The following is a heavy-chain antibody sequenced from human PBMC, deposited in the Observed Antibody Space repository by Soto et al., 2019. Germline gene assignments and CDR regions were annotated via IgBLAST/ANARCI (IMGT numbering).Heavy chain of an antibody. CDR3: ARDLRGSVEYGMDV. J-gene: IGHJ6*02. Sequence: GASVKVSCKASGGTSSSYAISWVRQAPGQGLEWMGGIIPIFGTANYAQKFQGRVTITADESTSTAYMELSSLRSEDTAVYYCARDLRGSVEYGMDVWGQGTTVTVSS. CDR2: IIPIFGTA. V-gene: IGHV1-69*13. CDR1: GGTSSSYA. D-gene: IGHD2-15*01.